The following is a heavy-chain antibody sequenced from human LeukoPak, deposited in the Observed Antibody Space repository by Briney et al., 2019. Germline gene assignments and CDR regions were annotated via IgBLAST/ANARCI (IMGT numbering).Heavy chain of an antibody. CDR3: ARQVEIGRHYGMDV. CDR1: GNSFTNYW. CDR2: IYPGDSDT. D-gene: IGHD3-22*01. Sequence: HGESLKISCKGSGNSFTNYWIGWVRQMPGKGLEWMGIIYPGDSDTRYTPSFQGQVTISADKSISTAYLQWSSLKASDTAMYYCARQVEIGRHYGMDVWGQGTTVIVSS. V-gene: IGHV5-51*01. J-gene: IGHJ6*02.